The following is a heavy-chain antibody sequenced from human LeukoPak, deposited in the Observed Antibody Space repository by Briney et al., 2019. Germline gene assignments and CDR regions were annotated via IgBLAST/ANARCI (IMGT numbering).Heavy chain of an antibody. J-gene: IGHJ4*02. CDR3: ARDLSLYWSGGCCHSLNY. Sequence: GGSLRLSCAASGFTFSNYSMNWVRQAPGKGLEWVSSISSSSSYIYYADSVKGRFTISRDNAKNSLYLQMNSLRAEDKAVYYRARDLSLYWSGGCCHSLNYWGQGTLVTVSS. CDR2: ISSSSSYI. V-gene: IGHV3-21*01. D-gene: IGHD2-15*01. CDR1: GFTFSNYS.